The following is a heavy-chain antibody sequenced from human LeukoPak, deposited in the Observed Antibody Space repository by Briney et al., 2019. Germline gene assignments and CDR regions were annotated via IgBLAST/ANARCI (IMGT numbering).Heavy chain of an antibody. Sequence: SETLSLTCVFYGGSFSGYYWSWIRQPPGKGLEWIGEINHSGSTNYNPSLKSRVTISVDTSKNQFSLKLSSVTAADTAVYYCARSRRFGELFLWGQGTLVTVSS. D-gene: IGHD3-10*01. J-gene: IGHJ4*02. CDR2: INHSGST. V-gene: IGHV4-34*01. CDR1: GGSFSGYY. CDR3: ARSRRFGELFL.